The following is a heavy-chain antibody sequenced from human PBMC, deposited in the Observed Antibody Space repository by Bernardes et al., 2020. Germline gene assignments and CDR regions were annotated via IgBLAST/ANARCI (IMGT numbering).Heavy chain of an antibody. CDR3: ARGVPYCSSTSCYPEYFQH. CDR2: ISAYNGNT. D-gene: IGHD2-2*01. V-gene: IGHV1-18*01. J-gene: IGHJ1*01. CDR1: GYTFTSYG. Sequence: ASVKVSCKASGYTFTSYGISWVRQAPGQGLEWMGWISAYNGNTNYAQKLQGRVTMTTDTSTSTAYMELRSLRSDDTAVYYCARGVPYCSSTSCYPEYFQHWGQGTLVTVSS.